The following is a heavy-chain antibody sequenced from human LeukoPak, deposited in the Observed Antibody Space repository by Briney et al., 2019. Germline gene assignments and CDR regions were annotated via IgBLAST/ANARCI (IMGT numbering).Heavy chain of an antibody. Sequence: GGSLRLSCAASGFTVSSNYMSWVRQAPGKGLEWVSVIYSGGSTYYADSVKGRFTISRDNSKNTVYLQMNSLRAEDTAVYYCARIPPYYGGKQYYYYGMDVWGQGTTVTVSS. CDR2: IYSGGST. CDR1: GFTVSSNY. J-gene: IGHJ6*02. V-gene: IGHV3-66*01. D-gene: IGHD4-23*01. CDR3: ARIPPYYGGKQYYYYGMDV.